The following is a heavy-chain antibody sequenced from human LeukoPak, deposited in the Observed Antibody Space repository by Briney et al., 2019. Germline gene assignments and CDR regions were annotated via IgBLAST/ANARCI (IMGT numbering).Heavy chain of an antibody. CDR3: ARDYGGDAGLDY. V-gene: IGHV3-23*01. CDR1: GFTFSNYG. D-gene: IGHD4-23*01. Sequence: GGSLRLSCAASGFTFSNYGMSWVRQAPGKGLEWVSASSGSGGNTYYADSVKGRFTVSRDSSKNTLYLQMDSLRAEDTAVYYCARDYGGDAGLDYWGQGTLVTVSS. J-gene: IGHJ4*02. CDR2: SSGSGGNT.